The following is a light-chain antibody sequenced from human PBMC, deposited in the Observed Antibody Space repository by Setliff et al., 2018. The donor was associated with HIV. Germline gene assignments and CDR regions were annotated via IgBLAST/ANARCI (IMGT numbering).Light chain of an antibody. CDR2: DVS. Sequence: LAQPASVSGSPGQSITISCTGTSSDIGGYNYVSWYQQHPGKAPKLMIYDVSNRPSGVSDRFSGSKSGNTASPTISGLQAEDEADYYCCSYTTSITYVFGTGTKVTVL. J-gene: IGLJ1*01. V-gene: IGLV2-14*03. CDR3: CSYTTSITYV. CDR1: SSDIGGYNY.